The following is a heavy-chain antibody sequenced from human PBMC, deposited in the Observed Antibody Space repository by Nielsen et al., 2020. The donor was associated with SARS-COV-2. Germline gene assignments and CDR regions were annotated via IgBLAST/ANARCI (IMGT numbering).Heavy chain of an antibody. J-gene: IGHJ3*02. D-gene: IGHD3-10*01. CDR1: GFTFDDYA. CDR3: AREGITDAFDI. V-gene: IGHV3-9*01. Sequence: SLKISCAASGFTFDDYAMHWVRQAPGKGLEWVSGISWNSGSIGYVDSVKGRFTISRDNAKNSLYLQMNSLRAEDTAVYYCAREGITDAFDIWGQGTMVTVSS. CDR2: ISWNSGSI.